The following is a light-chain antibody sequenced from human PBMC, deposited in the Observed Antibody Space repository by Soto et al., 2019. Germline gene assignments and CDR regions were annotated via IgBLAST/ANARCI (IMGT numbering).Light chain of an antibody. CDR3: QKYKSAPLA. CDR2: AAS. V-gene: IGKV1-27*01. Sequence: IQMTQSPSSLSASLGDRVTITCRSSQGIGVYLAWFQQQPGHHPQLLIYAASTVQSGVPSQFSGSGSGTDFTLTISSLQTEDVATYYCQKYKSAPLAFGGGTKVDIK. J-gene: IGKJ4*01. CDR1: QGIGVY.